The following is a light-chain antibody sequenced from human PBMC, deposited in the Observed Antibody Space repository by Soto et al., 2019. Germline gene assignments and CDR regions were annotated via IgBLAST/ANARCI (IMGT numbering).Light chain of an antibody. V-gene: IGKV1-5*03. Sequence: DIQMTQSPSTLSASVGDRVTITCRASQSIDKWVAWYQQKPGKAPKLLIWKASLLQSGVTSRFSGSGSGTEFTLTISSLQPDDVGSYFCKQYNKFSWTFGQGTKVEIK. J-gene: IGKJ1*01. CDR2: KAS. CDR1: QSIDKW. CDR3: KQYNKFSWT.